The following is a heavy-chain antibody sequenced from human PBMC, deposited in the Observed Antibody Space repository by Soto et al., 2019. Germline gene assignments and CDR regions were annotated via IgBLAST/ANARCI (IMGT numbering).Heavy chain of an antibody. V-gene: IGHV4-59*01. J-gene: IGHJ4*02. Sequence: SETLSLTCTVSGDSFSDSFWSWVRQPPGKGLEWIGLMNHTGNTNYNPSLETRVTMLVDTSANHFSLTLISVTPADTAVSDCARGREDNGGHHFGHLFDSWGQGTLVTVSS. CDR3: ARGREDNGGHHFGHLFDS. CDR2: MNHTGNT. CDR1: GDSFSDSF. D-gene: IGHD2-15*01.